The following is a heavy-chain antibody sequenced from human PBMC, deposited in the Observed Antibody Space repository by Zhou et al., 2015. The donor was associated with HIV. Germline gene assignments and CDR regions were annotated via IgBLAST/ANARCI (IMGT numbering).Heavy chain of an antibody. J-gene: IGHJ6*03. CDR2: FDPEDGET. CDR1: GYTLTELS. D-gene: IGHD2-2*01. Sequence: QVQLVQSGAEVKKPGASVKVSCKVSGYTLTELSMHWVRQAPGKGLEWMGGFDPEDGETIYAQKFQGRVTMTEDTSTDTAYMELSSLRSEDTAVYYCATGGVVVVPDFSRGYYMDVWGKGTTVTVSS. CDR3: ATGGVVVVPDFSRGYYMDV. V-gene: IGHV1-24*01.